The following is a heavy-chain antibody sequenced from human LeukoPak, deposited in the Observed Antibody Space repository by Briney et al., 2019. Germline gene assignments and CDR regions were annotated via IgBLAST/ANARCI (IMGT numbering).Heavy chain of an antibody. CDR2: IRYDGSNK. J-gene: IGHJ4*02. V-gene: IGHV3-30*02. CDR1: GFTFSSYG. CDR3: AKDFGPYYYDSSGLY. Sequence: GGSLRLSCAASGFTFSSYGMHWVRQAPGKGLEWVAFIRYDGSNKYYADSVKGRFTISRDNSKNTLYLQINSLRAEDTAVYYCAKDFGPYYYDSSGLYWGQGTLVTVSS. D-gene: IGHD3-22*01.